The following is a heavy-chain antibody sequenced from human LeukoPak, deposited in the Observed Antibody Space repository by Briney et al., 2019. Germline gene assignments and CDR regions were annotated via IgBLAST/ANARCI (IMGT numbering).Heavy chain of an antibody. D-gene: IGHD1-26*01. CDR1: GVSISSSSYY. CDR3: ARGGVGATDY. J-gene: IGHJ4*02. Sequence: SETLSLTCTVSGVSISSSSYYWGWIRQPPGKGLEWIGSIYYSGCTYYNPSLKSRATISVDTSKNQFSLKRSSVTAADTAVHYCARGGVGATDYWGQGTLVTVSS. CDR2: IYYSGCT. V-gene: IGHV4-39*01.